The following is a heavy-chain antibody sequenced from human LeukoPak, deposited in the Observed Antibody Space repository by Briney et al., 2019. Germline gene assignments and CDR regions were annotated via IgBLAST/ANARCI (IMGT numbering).Heavy chain of an antibody. J-gene: IGHJ4*02. V-gene: IGHV3-7*01. Sequence: PGGSLRLSCVDSGFTFSSYWMSWVRQAPGKGLEWVANIKQDGSDKYYVDSVKGRFTISRDNAKNSLYLQMNSLRAEDTAVYYCASGQKLGFWGQGTLVTVSS. CDR2: IKQDGSDK. D-gene: IGHD6-13*01. CDR1: GFTFSSYW. CDR3: ASGQKLGF.